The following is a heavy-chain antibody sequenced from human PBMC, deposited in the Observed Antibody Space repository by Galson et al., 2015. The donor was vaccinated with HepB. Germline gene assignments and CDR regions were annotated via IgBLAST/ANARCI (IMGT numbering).Heavy chain of an antibody. Sequence: SLRLSCAASGFTFSSYGMHWVRQAPGKGLEWVAVIPYDGSNKYYADSVKGRFTISRDNSKNTLYLQMNSLRAEDTAVYYCAKEGLGYYYDSSGYFYDYWGQGTLVTVSS. V-gene: IGHV3-30*18. CDR1: GFTFSSYG. CDR2: IPYDGSNK. CDR3: AKEGLGYYYDSSGYFYDY. J-gene: IGHJ4*02. D-gene: IGHD3-22*01.